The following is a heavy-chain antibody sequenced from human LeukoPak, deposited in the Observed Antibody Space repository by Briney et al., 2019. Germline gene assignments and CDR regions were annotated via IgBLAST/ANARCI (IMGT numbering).Heavy chain of an antibody. D-gene: IGHD6-13*01. J-gene: IGHJ3*02. CDR3: AKGDLYSSSWYDAFDI. CDR1: EFTFSSYA. Sequence: GGSLRLSCAASEFTFSSYAMSWVRQAPGKGLEWVSAISGSGGSTYYADSVKGRFTISRDNSKNTLYLQMNSLRAEDTAVYYCAKGDLYSSSWYDAFDIWGQGTMVTVSS. V-gene: IGHV3-23*01. CDR2: ISGSGGST.